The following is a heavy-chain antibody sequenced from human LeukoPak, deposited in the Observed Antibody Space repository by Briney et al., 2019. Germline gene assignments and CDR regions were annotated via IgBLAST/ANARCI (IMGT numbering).Heavy chain of an antibody. D-gene: IGHD4-23*01. J-gene: IGHJ3*02. CDR3: ARDRDYGGKVYAFDI. CDR2: INPSGGST. Sequence: GASVKVSCKASGYTFTSYYMHWVRQAPGQGLEWMGIINPSGGSTSYAQKFQGRVTMTRDTSTSTVYMELSSLRSEHTAAYYCARDRDYGGKVYAFDIWGQGTMVTVSS. CDR1: GYTFTSYY. V-gene: IGHV1-46*01.